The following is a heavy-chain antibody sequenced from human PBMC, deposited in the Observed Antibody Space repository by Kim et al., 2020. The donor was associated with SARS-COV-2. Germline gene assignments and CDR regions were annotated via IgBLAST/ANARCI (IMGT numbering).Heavy chain of an antibody. Sequence: SETLSLTCAVYGGSFSGYYWSWIRQPPGKGLEWIGEINHSGSTNYNPSLKSRVTISVDTSKNQFSLKLSSVTAADTAVYYCARGGSSSWYTYPKGFDPWGQGTLVTVSS. J-gene: IGHJ5*02. CDR2: INHSGST. D-gene: IGHD6-13*01. CDR1: GGSFSGYY. CDR3: ARGGSSSWYTYPKGFDP. V-gene: IGHV4-34*01.